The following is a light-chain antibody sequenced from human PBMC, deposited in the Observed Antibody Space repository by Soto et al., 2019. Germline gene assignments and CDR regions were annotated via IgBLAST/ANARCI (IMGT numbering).Light chain of an antibody. V-gene: IGLV2-14*01. CDR2: EVR. CDR3: SSYKTRSTRV. CDR1: SSDVGGYNH. J-gene: IGLJ1*01. Sequence: QSVLTQPASVSGSPGQSITISCTGTSSDVGGYNHVSWYQQHPGKAPKLMIHEVRNRPSGVSNRFSGSKSGNTASLTISGLQDEEQADYYCSSYKTRSTRVFGTGTKVTV.